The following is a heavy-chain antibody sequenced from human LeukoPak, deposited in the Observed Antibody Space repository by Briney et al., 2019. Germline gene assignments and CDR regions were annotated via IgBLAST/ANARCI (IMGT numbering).Heavy chain of an antibody. CDR1: GFTLSSYA. D-gene: IGHD1-26*01. V-gene: IGHV3-23*01. CDR2: ISDSGNT. J-gene: IGHJ4*02. Sequence: GGSLRLSCAASGFTLSSYAMSWVRQAPGKGLEWVSAISDSGNTYHADSVKGRFTISRDNAKSSLYLQMNSLRAEDTALYYCASGGIYYGAAFDFWGQGILVTVSS. CDR3: ASGGIYYGAAFDF.